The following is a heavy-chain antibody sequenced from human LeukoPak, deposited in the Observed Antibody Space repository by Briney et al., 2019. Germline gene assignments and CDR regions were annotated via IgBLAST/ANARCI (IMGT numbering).Heavy chain of an antibody. CDR1: GGSVSRNY. D-gene: IGHD3-22*01. V-gene: IGHV4-59*02. CDR3: ARGMSPLPSLYDSSGYPPDS. Sequence: SETLSLTCTVSGGSVSRNYWTWIRQPPGKGLEWIGYVFHSGSTNYNPSLKSRVGISVDTSDNEVSLKLDSVTAADTAMYYCARGMSPLPSLYDSSGYPPDSWGQGTLVTVSS. CDR2: VFHSGST. J-gene: IGHJ4*02.